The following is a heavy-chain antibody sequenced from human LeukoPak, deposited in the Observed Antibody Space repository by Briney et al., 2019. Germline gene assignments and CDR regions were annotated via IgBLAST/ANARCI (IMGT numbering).Heavy chain of an antibody. CDR2: LSGNERDT. J-gene: IGHJ4*02. D-gene: IGHD1-1*01. CDR1: GFTFSNYA. CDR3: SKDLERHTVGYFDS. V-gene: IGHV3-23*01. Sequence: GGSLRLSCAASGFTFSNYAMGWVRQAPGKGLEWVSPLSGNERDTRYADSVRGRFTISRDNSENLLYLQMTSLGAEDTAIYYCSKDLERHTVGYFDSWGQGVLVTVSS.